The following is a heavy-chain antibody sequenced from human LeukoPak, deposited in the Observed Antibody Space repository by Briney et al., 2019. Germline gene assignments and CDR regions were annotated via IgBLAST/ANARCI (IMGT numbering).Heavy chain of an antibody. D-gene: IGHD4-17*01. CDR2: ISSSGSTI. CDR3: ATSDYGDYAYDDAFDI. V-gene: IGHV3-11*04. Sequence: PSETLSLTCAVYGGSFSGYYWSWIRQAPGKGLEWVSYISSSGSTIYYADSVKGRFTISRDNAKNSLYLQMNSLRAEDTAVYYCATSDYGDYAYDDAFDIWGQGTMVTVSS. CDR1: GGSFSGYY. J-gene: IGHJ3*02.